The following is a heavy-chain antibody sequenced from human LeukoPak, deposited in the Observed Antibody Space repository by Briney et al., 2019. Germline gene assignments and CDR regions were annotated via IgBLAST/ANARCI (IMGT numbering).Heavy chain of an antibody. CDR3: AREVVAAPGAFDI. CDR1: GGSISSSSYY. CDR2: IYYSGST. J-gene: IGHJ3*02. D-gene: IGHD2-15*01. V-gene: IGHV4-61*01. Sequence: SETLSLTCSVSGGSISSSSYYWSWIRQPPGKGLEWIGYIYYSGSTNYNPSLKSRVTISVDTSKNQFSLKLSSVTAADTAVYYCAREVVAAPGAFDIWGQGTMVTVSS.